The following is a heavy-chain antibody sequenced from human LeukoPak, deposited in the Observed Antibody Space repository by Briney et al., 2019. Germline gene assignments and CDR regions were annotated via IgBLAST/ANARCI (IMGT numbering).Heavy chain of an antibody. V-gene: IGHV4-34*01. CDR3: ARDGRPYRWFDP. J-gene: IGHJ5*02. D-gene: IGHD1-1*01. CDR2: INHSGST. Sequence: SETLSLTCAVYGGSFSGYYWSWIRQPPGKGREWIGEINHSGSTNYNPSLKSRVTISVDTSKNQFSLKLSSVTAADTAVYYCARDGRPYRWFDPWGQGTLVTVSS. CDR1: GGSFSGYY.